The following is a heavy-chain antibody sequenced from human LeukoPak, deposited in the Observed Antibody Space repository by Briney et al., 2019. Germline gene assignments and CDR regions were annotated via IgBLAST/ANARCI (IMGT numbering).Heavy chain of an antibody. Sequence: SETLSLTCAVYGGSFSGYYWSWIRQHPGKGLEWIGYIYYSGSTYYNPSLKSRVTISVDTSKKQFSLKLSSVAAADTAVYYCARAFGVDTAMDFDYWGQGTLVTVSS. CDR1: GGSFSGYY. CDR3: ARAFGVDTAMDFDY. J-gene: IGHJ4*02. CDR2: IYYSGST. D-gene: IGHD5-18*01. V-gene: IGHV4-31*11.